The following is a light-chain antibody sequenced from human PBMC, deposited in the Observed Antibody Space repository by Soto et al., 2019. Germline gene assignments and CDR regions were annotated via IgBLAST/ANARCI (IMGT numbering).Light chain of an antibody. CDR1: QSVLYSSNNKNY. J-gene: IGKJ4*01. CDR2: WAS. CDR3: QQYYSTPPVT. V-gene: IGKV4-1*01. Sequence: DIVMTQSPDSLAVSLDERATINCKSSQSVLYSSNNKNYLAWYQHKPGQPPKLLISWASIRESGVPDRFSGSGSGTDFTLTIRSLQAEDVAVYYCQQYYSTPPVTFGGGTRVEIK.